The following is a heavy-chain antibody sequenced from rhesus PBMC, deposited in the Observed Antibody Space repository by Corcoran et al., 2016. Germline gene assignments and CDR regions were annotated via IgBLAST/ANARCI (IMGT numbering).Heavy chain of an antibody. D-gene: IGHD6-13*01. CDR1: GGSISDTYY. Sequence: QVQLQESGPGLVKPSETLSLPCAVSGGSISDTYYWNCIRQPPGKGLEWIGKIYGGSGNTYYNPSLKSRVSISKDTSKNQFSLKVSSVTAADTAVFYCARVGISAGHQGDLWGQGLLVTVSA. CDR3: ARVGISAGHQGDL. J-gene: IGHJ4*01. V-gene: IGHV4S7*01. CDR2: IYGGSGNT.